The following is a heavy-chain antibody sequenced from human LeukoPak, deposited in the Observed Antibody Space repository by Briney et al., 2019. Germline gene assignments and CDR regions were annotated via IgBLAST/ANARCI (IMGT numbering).Heavy chain of an antibody. CDR1: GGSISSYY. D-gene: IGHD3-22*01. CDR2: IYYSGST. J-gene: IGHJ5*02. Sequence: PSETQSLTCTVSGGSISSYYWSWIRQPPGKGLEWIGYIYYSGSTNYNPSLKSRVTISVDTSKNQFSLKLSSVTAADTAVYYCARHDQEYYYDSSGPNWFDPWGQGTLVTVSS. CDR3: ARHDQEYYYDSSGPNWFDP. V-gene: IGHV4-59*08.